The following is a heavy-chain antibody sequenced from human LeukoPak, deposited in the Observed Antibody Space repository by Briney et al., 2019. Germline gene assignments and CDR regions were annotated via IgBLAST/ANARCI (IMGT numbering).Heavy chain of an antibody. D-gene: IGHD3-9*01. CDR2: INTDGSST. J-gene: IGHJ4*02. V-gene: IGHV3-74*01. CDR1: GFTFSSYW. CDR3: ARDRGGDYDILTGYPELDY. Sequence: GGSLRLSCAASGFTFSSYWMHWVRQAPGKGLVWVSRINTDGSSTSYADSVKGRFTISRDNAKNTLYLQMNSLRAEDTAVYYCARDRGGDYDILTGYPELDYWGQGTLVTVSS.